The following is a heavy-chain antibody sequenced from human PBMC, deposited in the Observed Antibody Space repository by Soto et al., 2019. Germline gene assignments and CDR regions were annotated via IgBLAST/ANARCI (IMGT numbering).Heavy chain of an antibody. D-gene: IGHD4-17*01. CDR2: IYHSGST. V-gene: IGHV4-30-2*01. CDR3: ARGGYGDAAYFDY. J-gene: IGHJ4*02. Sequence: SETLSLTCAVSGGSISSGGYSWSWIRQPPGKGLEWIGYIYHSGSTYYNPSLKSRVTISVDRSMNQFSLKLSSVTAADTAVYYCARGGYGDAAYFDYWGQGTLVTVSS. CDR1: GGSISSGGYS.